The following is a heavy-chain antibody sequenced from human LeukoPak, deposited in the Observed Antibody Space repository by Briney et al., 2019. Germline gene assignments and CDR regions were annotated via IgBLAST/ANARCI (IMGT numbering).Heavy chain of an antibody. CDR2: IRYDGSNK. CDR1: GFTFSSYG. V-gene: IGHV3-30*02. Sequence: GGSLRLSCAASGFTFSSYGMHWVRQAPGKGLEWVAFIRYDGSNKYYADSVKGRFTISRDNSKNTLYLQMNSLRAEDTAVYYCAKVEGSSWFPSGYYYMDVWGKGTTVTISS. J-gene: IGHJ6*03. CDR3: AKVEGSSWFPSGYYYMDV. D-gene: IGHD6-13*01.